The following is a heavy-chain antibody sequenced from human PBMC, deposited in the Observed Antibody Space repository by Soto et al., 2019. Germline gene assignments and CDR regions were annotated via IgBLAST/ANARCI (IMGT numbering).Heavy chain of an antibody. Sequence: GSLRLSCAGSGFTFSTYNMDWVRQAPGKGLEWISYITNTGKTIYYADYVRGRFTISRDNAKNALFLQMNSLKDEDTAFYYCARDGDRGYDMDVWGQGTTVTVSS. V-gene: IGHV3-48*02. J-gene: IGHJ6*02. CDR2: ITNTGKTI. CDR1: GFTFSTYN. CDR3: ARDGDRGYDMDV.